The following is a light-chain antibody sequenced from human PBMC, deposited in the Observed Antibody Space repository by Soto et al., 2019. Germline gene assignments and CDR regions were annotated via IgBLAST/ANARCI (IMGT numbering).Light chain of an antibody. CDR3: SLYPSANASV. CDR1: TSFVGTYNF. V-gene: IGLV2-14*02. CDR2: EDT. Sequence: SVLTQPASVSGSAGQSITISCTGATSFVGTYNFVSWYQQHPVKAPQVLMYEDTKLPSVVPYRFSWSKSGNTASLTISGLKAAYEADYYCSLYPSANASVFGPGTKVTFL. J-gene: IGLJ1*01.